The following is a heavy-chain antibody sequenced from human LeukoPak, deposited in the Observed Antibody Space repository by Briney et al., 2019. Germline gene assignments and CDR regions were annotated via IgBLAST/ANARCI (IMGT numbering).Heavy chain of an antibody. CDR3: ARDQATVRGDY. Sequence: GGSLRLSCAASGFTFSSYSMNWVRQAPGKGLEWVSSISSSSSYIYYADSVKGRFTISRDNAKNSLYLQMDSLRAEDTAVYYCARDQATVRGDYWGQGTLVTVSS. D-gene: IGHD4-17*01. CDR1: GFTFSSYS. J-gene: IGHJ4*02. V-gene: IGHV3-21*01. CDR2: ISSSSSYI.